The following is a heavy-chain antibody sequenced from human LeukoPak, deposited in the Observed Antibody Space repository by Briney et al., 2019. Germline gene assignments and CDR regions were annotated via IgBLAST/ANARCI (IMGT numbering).Heavy chain of an antibody. Sequence: GGSLRLSCAASGFTFSSYWMHWVRQAPGKGLEWVSRINWNGGSTGYADSVKGRFTISRDNAKNSLYLQMNSLRAEDTALYHCGRGGYFDPIDYWGQGTLVTVSS. CDR1: GFTFSSYW. D-gene: IGHD3-9*01. J-gene: IGHJ4*02. V-gene: IGHV3-20*01. CDR2: INWNGGST. CDR3: GRGGYFDPIDY.